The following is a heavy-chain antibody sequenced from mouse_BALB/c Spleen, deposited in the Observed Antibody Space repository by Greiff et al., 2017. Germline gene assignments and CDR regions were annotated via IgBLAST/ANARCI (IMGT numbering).Heavy chain of an antibody. Sequence: QVQLKESGAELVRPGTSVKISCKASGYTFTNYWLGWVKQRPGHGLEWIGDIYPGGGYTNYNEKFKGKATLTADTSSSTAYMQLSSLTSEDSAVYFCAYDYGFAYWGQGTLVTVSA. D-gene: IGHD2-4*01. V-gene: IGHV1-63*02. CDR2: IYPGGGYT. J-gene: IGHJ3*01. CDR3: AYDYGFAY. CDR1: GYTFTNYW.